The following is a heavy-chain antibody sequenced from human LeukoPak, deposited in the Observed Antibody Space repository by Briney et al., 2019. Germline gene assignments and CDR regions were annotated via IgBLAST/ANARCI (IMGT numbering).Heavy chain of an antibody. J-gene: IGHJ5*02. CDR1: GYSISSGYF. CDR2: IYHSGST. CDR3: ARAYSSSWYFNWFDP. V-gene: IGHV4-38-2*02. D-gene: IGHD6-13*01. Sequence: PSETLSLTCTVSGYSISSGYFWGWIRQPPGKWLEWIGTIYHSGSTYYNASLESRVTISVDTSKNQFSLKLSSVTAADTAVYYCARAYSSSWYFNWFDPWGQGTLVTVSS.